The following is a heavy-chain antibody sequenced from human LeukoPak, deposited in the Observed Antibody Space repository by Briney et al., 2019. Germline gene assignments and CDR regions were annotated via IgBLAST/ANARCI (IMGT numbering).Heavy chain of an antibody. Sequence: ASVKVSFKVSGYTLTELSMHWVRQAPGKGLEWMGGFDPEDGETIYAQKFQGRVTMTEDTSTDTAYMELSSLRSEDTGVYYCATDHGEIDRSFDYWGQGTLVTVSS. J-gene: IGHJ4*02. CDR1: GYTLTELS. V-gene: IGHV1-24*01. CDR2: FDPEDGET. CDR3: ATDHGEIDRSFDY. D-gene: IGHD3-9*01.